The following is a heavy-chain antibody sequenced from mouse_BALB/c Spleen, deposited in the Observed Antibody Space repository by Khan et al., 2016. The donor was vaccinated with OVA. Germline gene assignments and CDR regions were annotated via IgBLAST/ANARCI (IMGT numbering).Heavy chain of an antibody. CDR1: GYSITSGYA. J-gene: IGHJ2*01. V-gene: IGHV3-2*02. CDR2: ISYSGVT. CDR3: ARGNYYGYYFDY. D-gene: IGHD1-1*01. Sequence: EVQLQESGPGLVKPSQSLSLTCTVTGYSITSGYAWNWIRQFPGNKLEWMGYISYSGVTSYTPSLKSPISITRDTSKNQFFLQLNSVTTEDTVTYFCARGNYYGYYFDYWGQGTTLTVSS.